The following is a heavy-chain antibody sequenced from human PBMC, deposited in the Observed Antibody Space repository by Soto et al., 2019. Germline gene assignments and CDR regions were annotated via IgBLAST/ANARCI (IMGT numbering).Heavy chain of an antibody. D-gene: IGHD1-1*01. V-gene: IGHV1-3*01. CDR2: INAGYGNT. CDR3: ARDTGHGTFDL. J-gene: IGHJ4*02. Sequence: ASVKVSCKVSGYTFSSYAMHWVRQAPGQRLEWMGWINAGYGNTKSSQKFQDRVTISRDTSASTAYMELTSLRYEDTAVYYCARDTGHGTFDLWGKGTLVTVSS. CDR1: GYTFSSYA.